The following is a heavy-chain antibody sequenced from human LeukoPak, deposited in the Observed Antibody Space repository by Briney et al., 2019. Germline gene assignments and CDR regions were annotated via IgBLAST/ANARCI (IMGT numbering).Heavy chain of an antibody. CDR2: IYPDESNI. Sequence: GESLKISCKGSGYPFSNYWIGWVRQMPGKGLEWMGIIYPDESNIRYSPSFQGQVTISADKSISTAYLQWSSLKASDTAIYYCARHEGGGWYIDYWGQGTLVTVSS. CDR1: GYPFSNYW. D-gene: IGHD6-19*01. CDR3: ARHEGGGWYIDY. V-gene: IGHV5-51*01. J-gene: IGHJ4*02.